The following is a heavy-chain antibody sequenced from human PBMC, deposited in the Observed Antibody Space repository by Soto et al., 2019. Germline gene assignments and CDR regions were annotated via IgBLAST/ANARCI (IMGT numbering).Heavy chain of an antibody. CDR2: INPNSGGT. D-gene: IGHD1-26*01. Sequence: ASVKVSCKASGYTFTGYYVHWVRQAPGQGLEWMGWINPNSGGTYLAQRFQGRVTMNRDTSIGTAYMELRGLTSDDTAEYYCAKGGAIVAAGTRVYLYNAMDVWGQGTTVPSP. CDR1: GYTFTGYY. V-gene: IGHV1-2*02. J-gene: IGHJ6*02. CDR3: AKGGAIVAAGTRVYLYNAMDV.